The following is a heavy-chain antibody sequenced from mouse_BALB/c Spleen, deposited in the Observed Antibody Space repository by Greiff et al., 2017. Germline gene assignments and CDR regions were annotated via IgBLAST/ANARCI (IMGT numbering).Heavy chain of an antibody. V-gene: IGHV5-4*02. Sequence: EVQRVESGGGLVKPGGSLKLSCAASGFTFSDYYMYWVRQTPEKRLEWVATISDGGSYTYYPDSVKGRFTISRDNAKNNLYLQMSSLKSEDTAMYYCERAYYGKYYAMDYWGQGTSVTVSS. D-gene: IGHD1-1*01. CDR3: ERAYYGKYYAMDY. CDR2: ISDGGSYT. J-gene: IGHJ4*01. CDR1: GFTFSDYY.